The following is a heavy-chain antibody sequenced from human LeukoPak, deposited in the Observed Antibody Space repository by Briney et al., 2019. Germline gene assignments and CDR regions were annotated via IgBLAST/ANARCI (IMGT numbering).Heavy chain of an antibody. D-gene: IGHD1-26*01. CDR1: GGSISSYY. V-gene: IGHV4-59*01. CDR3: ASKRVGATAFDY. Sequence: SGTLSLTCTVSGGSISSYYWSWLRQPPGKGLEWIGYIYYSGSTNYNPSLKSRVTISVDTSKNQFSLKLSSVTAADTAVYYCASKRVGATAFDYWGQGTLVTVSS. J-gene: IGHJ4*02. CDR2: IYYSGST.